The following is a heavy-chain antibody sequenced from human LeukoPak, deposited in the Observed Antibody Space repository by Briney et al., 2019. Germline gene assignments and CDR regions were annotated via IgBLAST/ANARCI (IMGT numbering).Heavy chain of an antibody. V-gene: IGHV3-66*01. CDR1: GFTVSSNY. Sequence: GGSLRLSCAASGFTVSSNYMSWVRQAPGKGLEWISVIYSGGSTYYADSVKGRFTISRDNAKNSLYLQMNSLRAEDTAVYYCATESGTYSGTCFDYWGQGNLVTVSS. D-gene: IGHD1-26*01. CDR2: IYSGGST. CDR3: ATESGTYSGTCFDY. J-gene: IGHJ4*02.